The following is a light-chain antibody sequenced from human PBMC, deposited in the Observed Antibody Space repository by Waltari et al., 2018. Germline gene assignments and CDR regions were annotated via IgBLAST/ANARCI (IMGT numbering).Light chain of an antibody. J-gene: IGKJ5*01. CDR2: DAS. CDR3: QQRYNWPLT. V-gene: IGKV3-11*01. CDR1: QSINSY. Sequence: EIVLTQSPATLSLSPGERATRSCRASQSINSYLAWYQQKPGQAPRLLIYDASNRATGVPARFSGSGSGSDFTLTISSLDPEDFAVYYCQQRYNWPLTFGQGTRLEIK.